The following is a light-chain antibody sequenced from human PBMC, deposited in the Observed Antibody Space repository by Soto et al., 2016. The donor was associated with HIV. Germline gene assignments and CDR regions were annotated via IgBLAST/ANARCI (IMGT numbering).Light chain of an antibody. Sequence: SSVLTQPPSVSVAPGKTARITCGGDNLGSKSVHWYQQKPGQAPVLVVYDDSDRPSGIPERFSGSNSGNTATLTISRVEAGDEADYYCQVWGSTSGAWVFGGGTKLTVL. CDR3: QVWGSTSGAWV. CDR2: DDS. CDR1: NLGSKS. J-gene: IGLJ3*02. V-gene: IGLV3-21*03.